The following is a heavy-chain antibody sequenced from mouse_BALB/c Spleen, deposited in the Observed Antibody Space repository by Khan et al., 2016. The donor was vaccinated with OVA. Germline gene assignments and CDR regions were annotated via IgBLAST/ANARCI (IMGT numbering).Heavy chain of an antibody. Sequence: QVQLKQSGPGLVQPSQSLSITCTVSGFSLTDYSVHWVRQSPGKGLEWLGVIWSGGSTDYNAAFISRLSISKDNSKSHVFFKMNSLQANDTAIHYCARRVYDYGRGAWFAYWGQGTLVTVSA. V-gene: IGHV2-2*02. CDR1: GFSLTDYS. CDR2: IWSGGST. J-gene: IGHJ3*01. D-gene: IGHD2-4*01. CDR3: ARRVYDYGRGAWFAY.